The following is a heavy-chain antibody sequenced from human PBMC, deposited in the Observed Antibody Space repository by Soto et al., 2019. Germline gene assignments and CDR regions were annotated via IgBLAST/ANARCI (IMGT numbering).Heavy chain of an antibody. CDR2: IYHSGRT. J-gene: IGHJ2*01. V-gene: IGHV4-59*08. D-gene: IGHD5-12*01. Sequence: QVQLQESGPGLVKPSETLSLTCNVSGGFISSYYWSWIRQPPGKGLEWIGCIYHSGRTNYNPSLQSRVIVSVDTSKNHFSLNLSSVPAADTAVYYCARLQVVATGPLWYFDLWGRGTLVTVSS. CDR1: GGFISSYY. CDR3: ARLQVVATGPLWYFDL.